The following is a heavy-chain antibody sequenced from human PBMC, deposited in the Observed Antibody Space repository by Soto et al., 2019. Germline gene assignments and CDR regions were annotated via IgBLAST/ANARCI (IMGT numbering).Heavy chain of an antibody. V-gene: IGHV4-59*01. J-gene: IGHJ3*02. Sequence: SETLSLTCTVSGGSISSYYWIWIRQPPGKGLEWIGYIYYSGSTNYNPSLKSRVTISVDTSKNQFSLKLSSVTAADTAVYYCARRYGGNFDIWGQGTMVTVSS. CDR3: ARRYGGNFDI. CDR1: GGSISSYY. CDR2: IYYSGST. D-gene: IGHD3-16*01.